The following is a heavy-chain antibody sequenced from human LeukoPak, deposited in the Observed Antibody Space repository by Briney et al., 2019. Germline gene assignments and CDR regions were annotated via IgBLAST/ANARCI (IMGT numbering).Heavy chain of an antibody. V-gene: IGHV1-2*02. CDR1: GYTFTAYF. CDR2: INPNTGDT. D-gene: IGHD6-13*01. Sequence: ASVKVSCKASGYTFTAYFIHWVRQAPGQGLEWVGWINPNTGDTTYAQKFQGRVTLTGDTSITTAYMELSRLRSDDTAVYYCARDLFLAATGREGDDYWGQGTLVTVSS. CDR3: ARDLFLAATGREGDDY. J-gene: IGHJ4*02.